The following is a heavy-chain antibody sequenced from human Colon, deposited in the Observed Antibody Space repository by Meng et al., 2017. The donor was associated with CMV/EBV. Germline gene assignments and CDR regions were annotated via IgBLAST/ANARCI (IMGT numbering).Heavy chain of an antibody. J-gene: IGHJ4*02. Sequence: GSLRLSCSVSGSSTSYYWHWIRQSPGKGLEWIGFIYYTGSTHYNPSLESRVTISLDTSNKEVSPKLASVTVADSALYFCVRSSYDGVFDFWGQGRLVTVSS. CDR2: IYYTGST. D-gene: IGHD5-12*01. CDR3: VRSSYDGVFDF. V-gene: IGHV4-59*13. CDR1: GSSTSYY.